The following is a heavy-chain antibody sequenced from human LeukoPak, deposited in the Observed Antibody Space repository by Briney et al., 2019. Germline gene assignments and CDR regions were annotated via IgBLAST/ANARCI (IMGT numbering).Heavy chain of an antibody. CDR1: GDSVSSNSAA. D-gene: IGHD3-3*01. CDR2: TYYRSKWYY. CDR3: ARAPYYDFWSGSGSFDY. Sequence: SQTLSLTCAISGDSVSSNSAAWSWIRQSPSRGLEWLGRTYYRSKWYYDYALSVKSRITINPDTSKNQFSLQLNSVTPEDTAVYYCARAPYYDFWSGSGSFDYWGQGTLVTVSS. V-gene: IGHV6-1*01. J-gene: IGHJ4*02.